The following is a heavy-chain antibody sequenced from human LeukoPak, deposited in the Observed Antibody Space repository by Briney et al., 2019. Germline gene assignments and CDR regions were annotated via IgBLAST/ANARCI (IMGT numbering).Heavy chain of an antibody. CDR2: IYHSGST. V-gene: IGHV4-38-2*02. J-gene: IGHJ3*02. CDR3: ARLPIVVVPSTSFDI. CDR1: GYSISSGYY. D-gene: IGHD2-2*01. Sequence: SETLSLTCTVSGYSISSGYYWGWIRQPPGKGLEWIGSIYHSGSTYYNPSLKSRVTISVDTSKNQFSLKLSSVTAADTAVYYCARLPIVVVPSTSFDIWGQGTMVTVSS.